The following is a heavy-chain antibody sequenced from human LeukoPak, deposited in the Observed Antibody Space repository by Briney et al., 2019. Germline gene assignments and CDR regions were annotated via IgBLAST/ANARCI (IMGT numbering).Heavy chain of an antibody. Sequence: SETLSLTCTVSGGSIGSYYWTWVRQPPGKGLEWIGYIYYTGSTNYNPSLKSRVTISVDTSKNQFSLKLSSVTAADTAVYYCARDQDYYDSTWFDPWGQGTLVTVSS. CDR2: IYYTGST. V-gene: IGHV4-59*12. CDR3: ARDQDYYDSTWFDP. J-gene: IGHJ5*02. CDR1: GGSIGSYY. D-gene: IGHD3-22*01.